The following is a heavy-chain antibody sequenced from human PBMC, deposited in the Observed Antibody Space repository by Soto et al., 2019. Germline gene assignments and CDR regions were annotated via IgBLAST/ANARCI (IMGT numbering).Heavy chain of an antibody. CDR2: IIPIFGTA. V-gene: IGHV1-69*01. D-gene: IGHD2-15*01. J-gene: IGHJ6*02. CDR1: GGTFSSYA. CDR3: ARGCSGGSCYSYSSGMDV. Sequence: QVQLVQSGAEVKKPGSSVKVSCKASGGTFSSYAISWVRQAPGQGLEWMGGIIPIFGTANYAQKFQGRVTITAEESTSTAYMELSSLRSEDTAVYYGARGCSGGSCYSYSSGMDVWGQGTTVTVSS.